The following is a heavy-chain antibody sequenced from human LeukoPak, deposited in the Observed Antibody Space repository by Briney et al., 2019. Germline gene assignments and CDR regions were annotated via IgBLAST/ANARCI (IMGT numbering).Heavy chain of an antibody. V-gene: IGHV4-31*03. CDR2: IYYSGST. Sequence: PSETLSLTCTVSGGSISSGGYYWSWIRQHPGKGLEWIGYIYYSGSTYYNPSLKSRVTISVDTSKNQFSLKLSSVTAADTAVYYCARDRVPYFGFDPWGQGTLVTVSS. D-gene: IGHD2/OR15-2a*01. J-gene: IGHJ5*02. CDR1: GGSISSGGYY. CDR3: ARDRVPYFGFDP.